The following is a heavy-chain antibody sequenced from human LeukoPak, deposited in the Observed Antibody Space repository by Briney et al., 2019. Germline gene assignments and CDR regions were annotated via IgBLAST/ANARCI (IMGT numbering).Heavy chain of an antibody. Sequence: SGTLSLTCTVSGGSISSYYWSWIRQPPGKGLEWIGHINYTRRNNANPSHESRPTISVDTSNTQFSLRLSSVTAADTAVYYCARHRYHWNPVGQGTLVTVSS. D-gene: IGHD1-20*01. J-gene: IGHJ5*02. CDR2: INYTRRN. CDR1: GGSISSYY. V-gene: IGHV4-59*08. CDR3: ARHRYHWNP.